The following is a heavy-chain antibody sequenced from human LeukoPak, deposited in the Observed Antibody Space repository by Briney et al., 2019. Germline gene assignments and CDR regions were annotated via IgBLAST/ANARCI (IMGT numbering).Heavy chain of an antibody. CDR2: IYYSGST. CDR1: GGSISSYY. J-gene: IGHJ4*02. CDR3: ARRGNWGSSTHFDY. D-gene: IGHD7-27*01. Sequence: PSETLSLTCTVSGGSISSYYWSWIRQPPGKGLEWIGYIYYSGSTNYNPSLKSRVTISVDTSKNQFSLKLSSVTAADTAVYYCARRGNWGSSTHFDYWGQGTLVTVSS. V-gene: IGHV4-59*08.